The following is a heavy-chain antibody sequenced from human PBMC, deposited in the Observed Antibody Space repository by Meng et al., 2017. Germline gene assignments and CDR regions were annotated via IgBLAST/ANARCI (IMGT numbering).Heavy chain of an antibody. Sequence: AGSLRLSCAVSGFTFSSYAMHCVRQAPGKGLEWVAVIPYDGSNKYYADSVKGRFTISRDKSKISLYLQMNSLRAEDTAVYYCARGPHLGVVTAILGLVDYWGQGTLVTVSS. J-gene: IGHJ4*02. V-gene: IGHV3-30*01. CDR2: IPYDGSNK. CDR3: ARGPHLGVVTAILGLVDY. CDR1: GFTFSSYA. D-gene: IGHD2-21*02.